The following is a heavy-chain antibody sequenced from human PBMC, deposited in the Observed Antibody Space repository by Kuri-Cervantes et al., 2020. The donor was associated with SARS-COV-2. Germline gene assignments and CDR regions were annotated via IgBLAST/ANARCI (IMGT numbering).Heavy chain of an antibody. J-gene: IGHJ6*02. D-gene: IGHD3-22*01. Sequence: ETLSLTCKGSGYSFTSYWISWVRQMPGKGLEWMGRIDPSDSYTNYSPSFQGHVTISADKSISTAYLQWSSLKASDTAMYYCARHDYDSSGYYYVYYGMDVWGQGTTVTVSS. CDR3: ARHDYDSSGYYYVYYGMDV. CDR1: GYSFTSYW. V-gene: IGHV5-10-1*01. CDR2: IDPSDSYT.